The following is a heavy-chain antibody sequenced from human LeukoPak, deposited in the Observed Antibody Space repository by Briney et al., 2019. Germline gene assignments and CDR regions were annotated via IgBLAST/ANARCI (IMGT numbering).Heavy chain of an antibody. CDR3: ASYPRTPWDSSGYYGG. CDR2: INTNTGNP. V-gene: IGHV7-4-1*02. Sequence: PRASVKVSCKASGYTFTSYAMNWVRQAPGQGLEWMGWINTNTGNPTYAQGFTGRFVFSLDTSVSTAYLQISSLKAEDTAVYYCASYPRTPWDSSGYYGGWGQGTLVTVSS. D-gene: IGHD3-22*01. CDR1: GYTFTSYA. J-gene: IGHJ4*02.